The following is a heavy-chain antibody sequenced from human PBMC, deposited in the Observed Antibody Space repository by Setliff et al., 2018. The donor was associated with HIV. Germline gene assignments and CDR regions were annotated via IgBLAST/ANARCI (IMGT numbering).Heavy chain of an antibody. CDR2: IYTSGST. Sequence: SETLSLTCTVSGDSVSNGRYYWSWIRQPAGKGLEWIGHIYTSGSTDYNPSLKSRVAISVDTSKNQFSLKMSSVTAADTAVYYCARPYSSSSYYYYHMDVWGKGTAVTVSS. D-gene: IGHD6-6*01. CDR3: ARPYSSSSYYYYHMDV. J-gene: IGHJ6*03. CDR1: GDSVSNGRYY. V-gene: IGHV4-61*09.